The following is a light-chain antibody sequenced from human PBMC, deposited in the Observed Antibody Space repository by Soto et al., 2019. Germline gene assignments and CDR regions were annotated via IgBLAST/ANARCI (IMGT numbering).Light chain of an antibody. CDR3: SSYTFSSTHV. CDR1: SSDVGTYNY. Sequence: QSVLTQPASVSGSPGQSITISCTGTSSDVGTYNYVSWYQQHPGKGPKLMIYEVSNRPSGVSNRFSGSKSGNTASLTISGLQAEDEADYYCSSYTFSSTHVFGSGTKLTVL. V-gene: IGLV2-14*01. J-gene: IGLJ1*01. CDR2: EVS.